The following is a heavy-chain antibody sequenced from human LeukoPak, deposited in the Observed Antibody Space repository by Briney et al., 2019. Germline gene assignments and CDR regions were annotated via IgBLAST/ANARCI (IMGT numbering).Heavy chain of an antibody. CDR3: ARDILATSIAAPYY. D-gene: IGHD6-13*01. CDR1: GFTFSSYS. CDR2: IFYSGRT. V-gene: IGHV4-39*07. Sequence: GSLRLSCAASGFTFSSYSMNWIRQPPGKGLEWIGSIFYSGRTYYNPSLKSRVTMSVDTSKNQFSLRLSSVNAADTAVYYCARDILATSIAAPYYWGQGTLVTVSS. J-gene: IGHJ4*02.